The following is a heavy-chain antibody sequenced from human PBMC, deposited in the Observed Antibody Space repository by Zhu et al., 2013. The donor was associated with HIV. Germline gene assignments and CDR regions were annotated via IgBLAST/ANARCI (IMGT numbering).Heavy chain of an antibody. CDR3: ARLAFGVVIIQDYYYYGMDV. D-gene: IGHD3-3*01. V-gene: IGHV1-69*06. Sequence: QVQLVQSGAEVKKPGSSVKVSCKASGGTFSSYAISWVRQAPGQGLEWMGGIIPIFGTANYAQKFQGRVTITADKSTSTAYMELSSLRSEDTAVYYCARLAFGVVIIQDYYYYGMDVWGQGTTVTVSS. J-gene: IGHJ6*02. CDR1: GGTFSSYA. CDR2: IIPIFGTA.